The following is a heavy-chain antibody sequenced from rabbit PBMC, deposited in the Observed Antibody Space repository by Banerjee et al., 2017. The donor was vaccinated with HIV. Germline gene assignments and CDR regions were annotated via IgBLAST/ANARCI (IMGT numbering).Heavy chain of an antibody. J-gene: IGHJ4*01. V-gene: IGHV1S47*01. D-gene: IGHD4-2*01. CDR3: ARLGFLGPDL. Sequence: QEQLVESGGGLVTLGGSLKLSCKASGIDFSSYGISWVRQAPGKGLEWIAYIYPDYGSTDYASWVNGRFTISLDNAQNTVFLQMTSLTAADTATYFCARLGFLGPDLWGPGTLVTVS. CDR1: GIDFSSYG. CDR2: IYPDYGST.